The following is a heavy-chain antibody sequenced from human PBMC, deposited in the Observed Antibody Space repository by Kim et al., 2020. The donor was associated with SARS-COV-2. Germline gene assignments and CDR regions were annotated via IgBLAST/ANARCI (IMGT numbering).Heavy chain of an antibody. V-gene: IGHV4-59*01. D-gene: IGHD3-10*01. CDR3: ARDRFGLPIDG. Sequence: SETLSLTCTVSGGSISTDYWTWIRQSPGKGLEWIGYISSSGSTNYNPSLKSRVTISLNTSKNQFSLRLTSVTAADTAVYYCARDRFGLPIDGWGQGTTV. CDR2: ISSSGST. CDR1: GGSISTDY. J-gene: IGHJ6*02.